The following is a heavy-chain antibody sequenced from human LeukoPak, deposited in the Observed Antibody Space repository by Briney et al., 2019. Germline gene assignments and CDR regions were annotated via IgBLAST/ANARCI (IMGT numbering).Heavy chain of an antibody. V-gene: IGHV4-34*01. CDR3: ARGEVYYGSGSHNY. CDR1: GGSFSGYY. CDR2: INHSGST. J-gene: IGHJ4*02. Sequence: SETLSLTCAVYGGSFSGYYWSWIRQPPGKGLEGIGEINHSGSTNYNPSLKSRVTISVDTSKNQFSLKLSSVTAADTAVYYCARGEVYYGSGSHNYWGQGTLVTVSS. D-gene: IGHD3-10*01.